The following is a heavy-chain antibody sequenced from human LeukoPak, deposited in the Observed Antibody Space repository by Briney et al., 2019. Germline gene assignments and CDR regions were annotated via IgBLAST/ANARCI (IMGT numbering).Heavy chain of an antibody. D-gene: IGHD3-10*01. V-gene: IGHV4-34*01. Sequence: SETLSLTCTVSGGSISTYYWSWIRQPPGKGLEWIGEINHSGSTNYNPSLKSRVTISVDTSKNQFSLKLSSVTAADTAVYYCARLRTMVRGGDYMDVWGKGTTVTISS. CDR1: GGSISTYY. CDR3: ARLRTMVRGGDYMDV. J-gene: IGHJ6*03. CDR2: INHSGST.